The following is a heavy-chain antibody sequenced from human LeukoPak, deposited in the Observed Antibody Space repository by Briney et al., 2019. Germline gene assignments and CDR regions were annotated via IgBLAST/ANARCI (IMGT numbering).Heavy chain of an antibody. CDR3: ARDAYGSGSYYNGPEFDP. D-gene: IGHD3-10*01. CDR1: GFTFSSYS. Sequence: GGSLRLSCAASGFTFSSYSMNWVRQAPGEGLEWVSSISSSSSYIYYADSVKGRFTTSRDNAKNSLYLQMNNLRAEDTAVYYCARDAYGSGSYYNGPEFDPWGQGTLVTVSS. J-gene: IGHJ5*02. V-gene: IGHV3-21*01. CDR2: ISSSSSYI.